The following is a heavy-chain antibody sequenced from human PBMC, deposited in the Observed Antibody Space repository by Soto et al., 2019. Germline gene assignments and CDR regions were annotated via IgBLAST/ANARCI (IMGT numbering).Heavy chain of an antibody. Sequence: QVQLVESGGGLVKPGGSLRLSCAASGIVFSDYMSWVRQAPGKGLEWLSYISGSGRTIYSADSVKGRFTISRDNATNSMYLQMNNGRTEDTEVYHVARLPSPWGWFDPWGQGTLVTVSS. CDR3: ARLPSPWGWFDP. CDR1: GIVFSDY. V-gene: IGHV3-11*01. J-gene: IGHJ5*02. CDR2: ISGSGRTI. D-gene: IGHD3-16*01.